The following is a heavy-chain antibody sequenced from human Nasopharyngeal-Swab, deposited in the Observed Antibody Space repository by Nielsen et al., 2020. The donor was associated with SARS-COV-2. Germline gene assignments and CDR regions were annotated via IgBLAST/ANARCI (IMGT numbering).Heavy chain of an antibody. CDR3: ARGDDSSGYPYSHDY. D-gene: IGHD3-22*01. J-gene: IGHJ4*02. CDR1: RFTFSSYA. CDR2: ISGSGGRT. V-gene: IGHV3-23*01. Sequence: GESLKISCAASRFTFSSYAMSWVRQAPGKGLEWVSAISGSGGRTYYGDSVKGRFTISRDNSKNTLYLQMNSLRAEDTAVYYCARGDDSSGYPYSHDYWGQGNLVAVS.